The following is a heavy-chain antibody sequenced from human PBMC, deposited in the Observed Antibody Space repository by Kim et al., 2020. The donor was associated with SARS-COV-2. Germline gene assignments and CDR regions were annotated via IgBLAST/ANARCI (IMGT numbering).Heavy chain of an antibody. V-gene: IGHV4-39*02. J-gene: IGHJ5*02. D-gene: IGHD2-2*01. CDR1: GGSISSSSYY. Sequence: SETLSLTCTVSGGSISSSSYYWGWIRQPPGKGLEWIGSTYYSGSTYYNPSLKSRVTISVDTSKNQFSLKLSSVTAADTAVYYCARDQEGVVVLRRGFDPWGQGTLVTVSS. CDR3: ARDQEGVVVLRRGFDP. CDR2: TYYSGST.